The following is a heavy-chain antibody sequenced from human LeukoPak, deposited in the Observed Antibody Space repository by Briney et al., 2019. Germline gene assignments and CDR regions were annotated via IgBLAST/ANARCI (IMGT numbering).Heavy chain of an antibody. J-gene: IGHJ4*02. CDR1: GYTFTSYF. Sequence: RASVKVSCKASGYTFTSYFMHWVRQAPGQGLEYMGIINPSGGSTSYAQKFQGRLTMTRDMSTSTVYMELSSLRSEDTAVYYCARDGFDGGYVVGFDYWGQGTLVTVSS. CDR3: ARDGFDGGYVVGFDY. CDR2: INPSGGST. D-gene: IGHD5-12*01. V-gene: IGHV1-46*01.